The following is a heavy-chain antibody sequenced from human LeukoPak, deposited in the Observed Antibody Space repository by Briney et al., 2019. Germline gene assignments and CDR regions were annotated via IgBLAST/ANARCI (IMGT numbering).Heavy chain of an antibody. J-gene: IGHJ4*02. V-gene: IGHV4-34*01. CDR1: GGSFSGYY. CDR2: INHSGST. D-gene: IGHD2-15*01. Sequence: SETLSLTCAAYGGSFSGYYWSWIRQPPGKGLEWIGEINHSGSTNYNPSLKSRVTISVDTSKNQFSLKLSSVTAADTAVYYCARVGSVDCSGGSCYSEPRDYWGQGTLVTVSS. CDR3: ARVGSVDCSGGSCYSEPRDY.